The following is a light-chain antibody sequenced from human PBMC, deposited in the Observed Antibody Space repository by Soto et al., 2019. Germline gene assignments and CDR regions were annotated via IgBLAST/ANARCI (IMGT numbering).Light chain of an antibody. J-gene: IGKJ4*01. CDR3: QQDLDWPLT. CDR2: GIS. CDR1: QSLATN. V-gene: IGKV3-15*01. Sequence: EIVMTQSPVTLSVSPGERVTLSCRASQSLATNLAWYQQKPVQTPRLVIYGISARASGIPGRFSGSGFGPDFTLTISSLQPEDSAVYYCQQDLDWPLTFGGGTKVE.